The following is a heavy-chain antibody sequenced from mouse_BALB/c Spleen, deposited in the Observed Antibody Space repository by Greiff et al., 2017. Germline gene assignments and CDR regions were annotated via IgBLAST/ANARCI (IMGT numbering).Heavy chain of an antibody. CDR2: INSNGGST. D-gene: IGHD3-1*01. Sequence: EVKLMESGGGLVKLGGSLKLSCAASGFTFSSYYMSWVRQTPEKRLELVAAINSNGGSTYYPDTVKGRFTISRDNAKNTLYLQMSSLKSEDTALYYCARQVSGNYVDYWGQGTTLTVSS. CDR1: GFTFSSYY. CDR3: ARQVSGNYVDY. J-gene: IGHJ2*01. V-gene: IGHV5-6-2*01.